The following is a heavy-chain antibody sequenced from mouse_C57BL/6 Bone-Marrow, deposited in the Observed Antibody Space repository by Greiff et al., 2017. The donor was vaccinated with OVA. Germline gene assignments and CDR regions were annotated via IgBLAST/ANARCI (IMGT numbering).Heavy chain of an antibody. CDR3: ARGCYYGSSSAWFAY. D-gene: IGHD1-1*01. CDR1: GYSFTGYF. V-gene: IGHV1-20*01. CDR2: INPYNGDT. J-gene: IGHJ3*01. Sequence: VQLQQSGPELVKPGDSVKISCKASGYSFTGYFMNWVMQSHGKSLEWIGRINPYNGDTFYNQKFKGKATLTVDKSSSTAHMGLRSLTSEDSAVYYCARGCYYGSSSAWFAYWGQGTLVTVSA.